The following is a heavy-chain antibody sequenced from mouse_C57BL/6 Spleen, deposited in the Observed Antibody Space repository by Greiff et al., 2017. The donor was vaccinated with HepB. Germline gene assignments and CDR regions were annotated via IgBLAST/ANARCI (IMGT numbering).Heavy chain of an antibody. Sequence: VQLQQSGPELVKPGASVKISCKASGYAFSSSWMNWVKQRPGKGLEWIGRIYPGDGDTNYNGKFKGKATLTADKSSSTAYMQLSSLTSDDSAVYFCARHGSSYGYAMDYWGQGTSVTVSS. CDR3: ARHGSSYGYAMDY. CDR2: IYPGDGDT. V-gene: IGHV1-82*01. D-gene: IGHD1-1*01. CDR1: GYAFSSSW. J-gene: IGHJ4*01.